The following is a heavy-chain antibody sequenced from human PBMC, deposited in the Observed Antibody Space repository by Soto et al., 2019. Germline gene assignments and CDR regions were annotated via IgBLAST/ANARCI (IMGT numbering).Heavy chain of an antibody. CDR2: INSDGTIS. D-gene: IGHD2-21*01. Sequence: GGSLRLSCAASGFTFDTYWMNWVRQAPGKGPEWLSGINSDGTISSYSDSVNGRFTISRDNARNTLSLQMNILSADDTAVYYCARLSGDHSAFFSYGMDAWGQGTTVTVSS. CDR3: ARLSGDHSAFFSYGMDA. CDR1: GFTFDTYW. J-gene: IGHJ6*02. V-gene: IGHV3-74*01.